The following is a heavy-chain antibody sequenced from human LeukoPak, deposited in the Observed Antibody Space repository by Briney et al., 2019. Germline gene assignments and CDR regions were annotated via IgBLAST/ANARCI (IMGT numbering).Heavy chain of an antibody. V-gene: IGHV3-30*04. CDR2: ISYDGSNK. D-gene: IGHD6-13*01. J-gene: IGHJ4*02. CDR1: GFTFSSYA. CDR3: ARGGVRAPIAAAAFDY. Sequence: GGSLRLSCAASGFTFSSYAMHWVLQAPGKGLEWVAVISYDGSNKYYADSVKGRFTISRDNSKSTLYLQMNSLRAEDTAVYYCARGGVRAPIAAAAFDYWGQGTLVTVSS.